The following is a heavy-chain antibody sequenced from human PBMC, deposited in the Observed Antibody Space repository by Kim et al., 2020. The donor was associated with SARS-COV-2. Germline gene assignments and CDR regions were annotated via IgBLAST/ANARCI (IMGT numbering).Heavy chain of an antibody. CDR2: IYYSGST. J-gene: IGHJ4*02. Sequence: SETLSLTCTVSGGSISSYYWSWIRQPPGKGLEWIAYIYYSGSTNYNPSLKSRVTISVDTSKNQFSLKLTSVTAAHTAVYYCARGGGWPLGYWGQGTLVTVSS. V-gene: IGHV4-59*13. CDR3: ARGGGWPLGY. D-gene: IGHD6-19*01. CDR1: GGSISSYY.